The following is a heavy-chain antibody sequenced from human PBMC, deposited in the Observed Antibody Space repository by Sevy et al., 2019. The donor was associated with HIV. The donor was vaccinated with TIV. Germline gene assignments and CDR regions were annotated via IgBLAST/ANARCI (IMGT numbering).Heavy chain of an antibody. D-gene: IGHD4-17*01. CDR2: ISYAGSNK. J-gene: IGHJ6*02. V-gene: IGHV3-30-3*01. CDR3: ARDVAFTTEYSYGMDV. CDR1: GFMFSSYS. Sequence: GGSLRLSCAASGFMFSSYSVHWVRQAPGKGLEWVAVISYAGSNKYYAHSVKGRFTISGDNSKNTLYLQMNSLRAEDTVVYYCARDVAFTTEYSYGMDVWGQGTTVTVSS.